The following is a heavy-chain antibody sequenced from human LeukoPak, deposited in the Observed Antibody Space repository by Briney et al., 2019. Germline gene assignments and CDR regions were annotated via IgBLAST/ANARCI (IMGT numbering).Heavy chain of an antibody. J-gene: IGHJ5*02. CDR2: IIPIFGTT. V-gene: IGHV1-69*05. D-gene: IGHD3-3*01. CDR1: GDTFSSYA. CDR3: ARANRLWEWSNNWFDP. Sequence: SVKVSCKASGDTFSSYAISWVRQAPGQGLEWMGGIIPIFGTTNYAQKFQGRVTITTDESTSTAYMELSSLRSEDTAVYYCARANRLWEWSNNWFDPWGQGTLVTVSS.